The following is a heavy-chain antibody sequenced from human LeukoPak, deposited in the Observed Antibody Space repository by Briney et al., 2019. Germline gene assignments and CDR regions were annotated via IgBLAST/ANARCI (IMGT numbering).Heavy chain of an antibody. V-gene: IGHV4-59*12. CDR2: IYYSGST. Sequence: PSETLSLTCTVSGGSISSYYWSWIRQPPGKGLEWIGYIYYSGSTNYNPSLKSRVTISVDTSKNQFSLKLSSVTAADTAVYYCARDMVRGPINGWFDPWGQGTLVTVSS. J-gene: IGHJ5*02. D-gene: IGHD3-10*01. CDR1: GGSISSYY. CDR3: ARDMVRGPINGWFDP.